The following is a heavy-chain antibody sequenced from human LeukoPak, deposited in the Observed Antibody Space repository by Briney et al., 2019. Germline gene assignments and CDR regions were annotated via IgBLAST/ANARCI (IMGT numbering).Heavy chain of an antibody. CDR3: ARGDHHYGMDV. CDR1: GFTFSSSA. J-gene: IGHJ6*02. D-gene: IGHD3-10*01. V-gene: IGHV3-23*01. CDR2: ISNNGGYT. Sequence: PGGSLRLSCAASGFTFSSSAMSWVRQAPGKGLEWVSAISNNGGYTYYADSVQGRFTISRDNSKSTLCLQMNSLRAEDTAVYYCARGDHHYGMDVWGQGTTVTVSS.